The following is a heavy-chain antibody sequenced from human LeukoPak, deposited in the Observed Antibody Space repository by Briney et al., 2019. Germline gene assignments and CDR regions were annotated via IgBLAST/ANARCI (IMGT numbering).Heavy chain of an antibody. V-gene: IGHV3-74*01. CDR3: ARAGAYHFDN. J-gene: IGHJ4*02. CDR1: GFTFTDYW. CDR2: INTDTRGT. Sequence: PGESLRLSCAASGFTFTDYWMHWVRQVPGKGLVWVSIINTDTRGTYYADSVKGRFTISRDNAKSTLYLQVGSLRAEDTAVYYCARAGAYHFDNWGQGTLVTVSS. D-gene: IGHD3-16*01.